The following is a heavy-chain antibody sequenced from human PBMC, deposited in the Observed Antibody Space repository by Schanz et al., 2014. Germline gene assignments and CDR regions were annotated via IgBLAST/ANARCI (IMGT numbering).Heavy chain of an antibody. J-gene: IGHJ4*02. Sequence: EVQLGESGGGLVQPGGSLRLSCAASGFTVSNNYMSWVRQPPGKGLEWVSAISGSGGSTYYADSVKGRFTISRDNAKNSLYLQMNSLRAEDTAVYYCARDYGDYVYYFDYWGQGTLVTVSS. D-gene: IGHD4-17*01. V-gene: IGHV3-23*04. CDR3: ARDYGDYVYYFDY. CDR2: ISGSGGST. CDR1: GFTVSNNY.